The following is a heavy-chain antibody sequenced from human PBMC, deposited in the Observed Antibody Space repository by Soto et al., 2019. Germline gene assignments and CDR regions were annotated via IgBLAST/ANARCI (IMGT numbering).Heavy chain of an antibody. V-gene: IGHV1-69*10. CDR3: ARGPFRPSAMDV. CDR2: TIPALGKT. J-gene: IGHJ6*02. D-gene: IGHD3-10*01. Sequence: SVEVSCTTSGDNFKKNVFTWVRQAPGQGLEWMGGTIPALGKTHYIEKFQGRVTITVDDATRTVYMEVRDLTSEDTAIYYCARGPFRPSAMDVWGQGTTVTVSS. CDR1: GDNFKKNV.